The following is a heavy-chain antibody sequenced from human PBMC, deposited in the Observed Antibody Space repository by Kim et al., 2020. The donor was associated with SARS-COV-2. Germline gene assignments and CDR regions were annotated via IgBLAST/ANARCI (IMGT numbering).Heavy chain of an antibody. V-gene: IGHV4-61*03. Sequence: SETLSLTCSVSGDSVTNSNYYWSWIRQPPGEGLEWIGYIYYSGTTNYNPSLNSRVTISLDTSKNHCSLKLTSLTAADTAMYYCARVDYLGWFDSWGRGILVTVSS. CDR1: GDSVTNSNYY. J-gene: IGHJ5*01. CDR2: IYYSGTT. D-gene: IGHD4-17*01. CDR3: ARVDYLGWFDS.